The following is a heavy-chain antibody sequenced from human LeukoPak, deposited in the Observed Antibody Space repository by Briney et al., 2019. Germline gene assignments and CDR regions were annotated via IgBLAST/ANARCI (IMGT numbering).Heavy chain of an antibody. D-gene: IGHD3-22*01. Sequence: PSETLSLTCAVYGGSFSGYYWSWIRQPPGKGLEWIGEINHSGSSNSNPSLKSRVTISVDTSKNQFSLKLTSVTAADTAVYYCAGEGDSSGYYLYWGQGTLVTVSS. CDR1: GGSFSGYY. J-gene: IGHJ4*02. V-gene: IGHV4-34*01. CDR3: AGEGDSSGYYLY. CDR2: INHSGSS.